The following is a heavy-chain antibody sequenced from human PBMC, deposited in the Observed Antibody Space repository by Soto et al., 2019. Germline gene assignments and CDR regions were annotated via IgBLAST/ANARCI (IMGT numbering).Heavy chain of an antibody. V-gene: IGHV4-59*08. D-gene: IGHD3-22*01. CDR1: GGSISSYW. CDR2: IYYSGST. CDR3: ARQGHYYDSSGYSWFDS. Sequence: PSETLSLTCTVSGGSISSYWWSWIRQPPGKGLEWIGYIYYSGSTNYNPSLKSRVTISVDTSKKQFSLKLNSVTAADTAVYYCARQGHYYDSSGYSWFDSWGQGTLVT. J-gene: IGHJ5*01.